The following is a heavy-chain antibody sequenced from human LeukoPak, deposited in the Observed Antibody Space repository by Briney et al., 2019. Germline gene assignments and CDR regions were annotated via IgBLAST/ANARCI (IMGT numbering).Heavy chain of an antibody. D-gene: IGHD5-24*01. CDR3: ARLGDGDNLRYFDY. CDR1: GDSISGNY. J-gene: IGHJ4*02. V-gene: IGHV4-59*08. Sequence: SETLSLTCTVSGDSISGNYWTWIWQPPGKGLEWIGYIYYSGSTNYNASLKSRVTISVDTSKNQFSLKLSSVTAADTAVYYCARLGDGDNLRYFDYWGQRTLVTVSS. CDR2: IYYSGST.